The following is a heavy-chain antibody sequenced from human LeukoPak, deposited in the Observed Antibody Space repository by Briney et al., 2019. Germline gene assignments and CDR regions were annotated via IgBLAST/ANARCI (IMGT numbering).Heavy chain of an antibody. Sequence: PSETLSLTCAVSGYSISSGYYWGWIRQPPGKGLEWIGSIYYSGSTYYNPSLKSRVTISVDTSKNQFSLKLSSVTAADTAVYYCARHSDDYGDYDPHSGYYFDYWGQGTLVTVSS. J-gene: IGHJ4*02. CDR1: GYSISSGYY. CDR2: IYYSGST. V-gene: IGHV4-38-2*01. D-gene: IGHD4-17*01. CDR3: ARHSDDYGDYDPHSGYYFDY.